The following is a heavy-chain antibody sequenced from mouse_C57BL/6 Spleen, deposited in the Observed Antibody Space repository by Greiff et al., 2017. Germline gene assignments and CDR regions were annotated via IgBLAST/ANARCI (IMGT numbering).Heavy chain of an antibody. CDR3: AREALTGTWGFAY. Sequence: QVQLKQPGAELVKPGASVKLSCKASGYTFTSYWMHWVKQRPGQGLEWIGMIHPNSGSTNYNEKFKSKATLTVDKSSSTAYMQLSSLTSEDSAVYYCAREALTGTWGFAYWGQGTLVTVSA. J-gene: IGHJ3*01. D-gene: IGHD4-1*01. V-gene: IGHV1-64*01. CDR2: IHPNSGST. CDR1: GYTFTSYW.